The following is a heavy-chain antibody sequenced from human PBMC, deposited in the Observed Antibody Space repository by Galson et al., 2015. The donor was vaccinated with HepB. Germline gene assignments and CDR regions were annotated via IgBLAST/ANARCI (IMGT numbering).Heavy chain of an antibody. V-gene: IGHV3-15*01. CDR3: TTDPAFPDFDWLLPHDAFDI. CDR2: IKSKTDGGTT. D-gene: IGHD3-9*01. J-gene: IGHJ3*02. Sequence: SLRLSCAASGFTFSNAWMSWVRQAPGKGLEWVGRIKSKTDGGTTDYAAPVKGRFTISRDDSKNTLYLQMNSLKTEDTAVYYCTTDPAFPDFDWLLPHDAFDIWGQGTMVTVSS. CDR1: GFTFSNAW.